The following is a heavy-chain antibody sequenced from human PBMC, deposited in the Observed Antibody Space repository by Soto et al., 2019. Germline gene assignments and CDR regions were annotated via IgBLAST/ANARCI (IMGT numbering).Heavy chain of an antibody. CDR2: VYYSGGK. CDR1: GDSISSYH. V-gene: IGHV4-59*01. CDR3: ARALVPSTCCAFDR. D-gene: IGHD1-26*01. J-gene: IGHJ3*01. Sequence: PSETLSLTCTVPGDSISSYHWGWIRQPPGKGLEWIGFVYYSGGKYYNPSLESRVTMSTDTSRNQVSLKVESVTAADTAVYYCARALVPSTCCAFDRWGQGTMVTVSS.